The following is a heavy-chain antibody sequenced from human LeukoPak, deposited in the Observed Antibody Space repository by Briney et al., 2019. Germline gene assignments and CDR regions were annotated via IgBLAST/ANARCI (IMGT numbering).Heavy chain of an antibody. Sequence: SETLSLTCTVSGGSISSSSYYWGWIRQPPGKGLEWIGSIYYSGSTYYNPSLKSRVTISVDTSKNQFSLKLSSVTAADTAVYYCARATYGYDVFDHWGQGTLVTVSS. D-gene: IGHD5-12*01. CDR2: IYYSGST. CDR1: GGSISSSSYY. V-gene: IGHV4-39*07. CDR3: ARATYGYDVFDH. J-gene: IGHJ4*02.